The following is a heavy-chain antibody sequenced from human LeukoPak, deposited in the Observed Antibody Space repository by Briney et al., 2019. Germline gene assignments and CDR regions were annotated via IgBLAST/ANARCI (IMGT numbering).Heavy chain of an antibody. D-gene: IGHD3/OR15-3a*01. CDR2: ISSSSSTI. V-gene: IGHV3-48*01. J-gene: IGHJ3*02. CDR3: ARDKGLRTGPRDAFDI. Sequence: GGSLRLSCAASGFTFSSYSMNWVRQAPGKGLEWVSYISSSSSTIYYADSVKGRFTISRDNAKNSLYLQMNSLRAEDTAVYYCARDKGLRTGPRDAFDIWGQGTMVTVSS. CDR1: GFTFSSYS.